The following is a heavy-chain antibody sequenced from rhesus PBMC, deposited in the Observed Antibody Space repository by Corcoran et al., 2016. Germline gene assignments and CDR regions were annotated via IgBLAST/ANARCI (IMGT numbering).Heavy chain of an antibody. CDR2: IYGSSGST. J-gene: IGHJ4*01. V-gene: IGHV4-76*01. CDR3: ARDRVFDY. Sequence: QVQLQESGPGVVKPSETLSLTCAVSGGSISSGYDWSWIRQPPGKGLEWIGYIYGSSGSTNYNPSLKNRVTISKDASKNQFSLKLSSVTAADTAVYYCARDRVFDYWGQGVVVTVSS. CDR1: GGSISSGYD.